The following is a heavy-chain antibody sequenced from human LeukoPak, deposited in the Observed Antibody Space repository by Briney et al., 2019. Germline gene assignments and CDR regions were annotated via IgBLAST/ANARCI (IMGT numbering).Heavy chain of an antibody. CDR1: GGSISTYY. V-gene: IGHV4-4*07. J-gene: IGHJ6*03. D-gene: IGHD3-3*01. CDR3: ARDSAPWSGHYMDV. Sequence: NPSETLSLTCTVSGGSISTYYWSWIRQPAGKGLEWIGRIYTSGSITYNPSLKSRVTMSVDTSKNQFSLKLTSVTAADTAVYYCARDSAPWSGHYMDVWGKGTTVTVSS. CDR2: IYTSGSI.